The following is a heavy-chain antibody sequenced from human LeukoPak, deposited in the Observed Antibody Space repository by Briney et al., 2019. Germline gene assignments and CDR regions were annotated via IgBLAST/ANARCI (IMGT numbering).Heavy chain of an antibody. CDR1: AFTFSSYW. D-gene: IGHD4-17*01. CDR3: AKGGATVIDY. CDR2: INSDGIST. V-gene: IGHV3-74*01. Sequence: PGGSLRLSCAASAFTFSSYWMHRVRQAPGKGLVWVSRINSDGISTSYADSVKGRFTISRDNAKNTLYLQMNSLRAEDTAVYYCAKGGATVIDYWGQGTLVTVSS. J-gene: IGHJ4*02.